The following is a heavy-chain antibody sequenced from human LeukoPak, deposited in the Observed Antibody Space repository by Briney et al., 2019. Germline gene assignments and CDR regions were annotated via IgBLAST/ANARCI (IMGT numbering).Heavy chain of an antibody. CDR3: ARSQSSSLIDY. CDR1: GFIFSNYG. V-gene: IGHV3-33*08. J-gene: IGHJ4*02. Sequence: GGSLRLSCAASGFIFSNYGINWVRQAPGKGLEWVAVIWYDGSSKDYADSVKGRFTFSRDNSKNTLYLQMNSLTVEDTAVYYCARSQSSSLIDYWGQGTLVTVSS. D-gene: IGHD6-13*01. CDR2: IWYDGSSK.